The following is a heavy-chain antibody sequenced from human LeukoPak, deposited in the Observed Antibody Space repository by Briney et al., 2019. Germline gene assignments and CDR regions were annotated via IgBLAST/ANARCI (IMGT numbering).Heavy chain of an antibody. CDR3: ARGTLYSGWSYYFDY. J-gene: IGHJ4*02. CDR1: GGSFSGYY. Sequence: SETLSLTCAVYGGSFSGYYWSWIRQPPGKGLEWIGEINHSGSTNYNPSVKSRVTISVDMSKNHFSLRLSSVTAADTAMYYCARGTLYSGWSYYFDYWGQGSQVTVSS. CDR2: INHSGST. V-gene: IGHV4-34*01. D-gene: IGHD6-19*01.